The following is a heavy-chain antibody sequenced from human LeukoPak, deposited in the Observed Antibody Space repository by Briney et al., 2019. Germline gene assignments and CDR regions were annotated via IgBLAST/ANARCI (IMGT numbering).Heavy chain of an antibody. Sequence: GASVKVSCKASGYTFTSYGISWVRQAPGQGLEWMGWISAYNGNTNYAQKLQGRVTMTTDTSTSTAYMELRSLRSDDTGVYYCARDPSDYDILTGYHLPNYGMDVWGQGTTVTVSS. J-gene: IGHJ6*02. D-gene: IGHD3-9*01. CDR2: ISAYNGNT. CDR1: GYTFTSYG. V-gene: IGHV1-18*01. CDR3: ARDPSDYDILTGYHLPNYGMDV.